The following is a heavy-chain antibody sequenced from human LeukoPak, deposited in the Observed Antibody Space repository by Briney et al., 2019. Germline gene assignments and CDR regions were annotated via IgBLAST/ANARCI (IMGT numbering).Heavy chain of an antibody. Sequence: GGSLRLSCAASGFTFSSYSMNWVRQAPGKGLEWVSRIISSGGVTYYADSVKGRFTISRDNFQNTVYLQMDSLRAEDSALYYCAKNAGYSYGLYYFDYWGQGTLVTVSS. CDR3: AKNAGYSYGLYYFDY. CDR1: GFTFSSYS. D-gene: IGHD5-18*01. V-gene: IGHV3-23*01. J-gene: IGHJ4*02. CDR2: IISSGGVT.